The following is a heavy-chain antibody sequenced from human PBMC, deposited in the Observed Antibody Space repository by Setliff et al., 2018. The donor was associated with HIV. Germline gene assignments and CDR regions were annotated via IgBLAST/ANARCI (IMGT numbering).Heavy chain of an antibody. CDR2: IHTSGST. D-gene: IGHD3-22*01. Sequence: TLSLTCTVSGGSISSYYWSWIRQPAGKGLEWIGRIHTSGSTNYNPSLKSRVTIPLDTSKNQFSLKLSSVTAADTAVYYCASLPPLYDSSGYYFDYWGQGTLVTVSS. CDR3: ASLPPLYDSSGYYFDY. CDR1: GGSISSYY. J-gene: IGHJ4*02. V-gene: IGHV4-4*07.